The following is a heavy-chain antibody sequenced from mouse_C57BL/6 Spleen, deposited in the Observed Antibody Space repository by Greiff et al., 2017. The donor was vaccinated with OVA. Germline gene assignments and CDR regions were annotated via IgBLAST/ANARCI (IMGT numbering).Heavy chain of an antibody. Sequence: QVQLQQPGAELVRPGTSVKLSCKASGYTFTSYWMHWVKQRPGQGLEWIGVIDPSDSYTNYNQKFKGKATLTVDTSSSTAYMQLSSLTSEDSAVYYCARVGDGYPPYYAMDYWGQGTSVTVAS. V-gene: IGHV1-59*01. CDR1: GYTFTSYW. CDR2: IDPSDSYT. D-gene: IGHD2-3*01. J-gene: IGHJ4*01. CDR3: ARVGDGYPPYYAMDY.